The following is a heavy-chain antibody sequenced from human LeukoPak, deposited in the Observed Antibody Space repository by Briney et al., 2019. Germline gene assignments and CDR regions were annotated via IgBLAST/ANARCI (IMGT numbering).Heavy chain of an antibody. V-gene: IGHV1-46*01. CDR2: INPSGGST. Sequence: ASVKVSCKASGYTFTSYYMHWVRQAPGQGLEWMGIINPSGGSTSYAQKSQGRVTMTRDTSTSTVYMELSSLRSEDTAVYYCARFIVGATYFDYWGQGTLVTVSS. CDR1: GYTFTSYY. J-gene: IGHJ4*02. D-gene: IGHD1-26*01. CDR3: ARFIVGATYFDY.